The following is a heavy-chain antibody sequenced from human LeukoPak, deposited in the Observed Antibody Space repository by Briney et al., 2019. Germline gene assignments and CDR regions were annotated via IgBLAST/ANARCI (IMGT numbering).Heavy chain of an antibody. Sequence: PSETLSLTCTVSGGSISSYYWSWIRQPPGKGLDWIGYIYYSGSTNYNPSLKSRVTISLDTSKNQLYLKLSSVTAADTAVYYCAASDIVATLPVDYWGQGTLVTVSS. CDR1: GGSISSYY. CDR3: AASDIVATLPVDY. D-gene: IGHD5-12*01. V-gene: IGHV4-59*08. CDR2: IYYSGST. J-gene: IGHJ4*02.